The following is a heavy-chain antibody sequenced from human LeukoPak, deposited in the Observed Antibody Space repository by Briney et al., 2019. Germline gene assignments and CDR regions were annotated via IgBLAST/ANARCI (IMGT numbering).Heavy chain of an antibody. Sequence: PSETLSLTCAVYGGSFSGYYWSWICQCPRKGLGWIGEINLSGAPNYHPSLNSRVPISVATSKDQFSLKLSSVTAADTAVYYCAREEYDILTGYNTPLRWFDPWGQGTLVTVSS. CDR1: GGSFSGYY. J-gene: IGHJ5*02. V-gene: IGHV4-34*01. D-gene: IGHD3-9*01. CDR2: INLSGAP. CDR3: AREEYDILTGYNTPLRWFDP.